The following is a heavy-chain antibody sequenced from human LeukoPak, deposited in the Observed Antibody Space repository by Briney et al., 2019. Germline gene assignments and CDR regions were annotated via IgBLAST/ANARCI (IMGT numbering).Heavy chain of an antibody. V-gene: IGHV3-21*06. CDR3: ARVPGDY. CDR2: SGTSSNYI. Sequence: PGGSLRLSCAASGFTFSSYSINWVRQAPGKGLECLSSSGTSSNYISYADSVKGRFTISRDNATNTLYLQKNSLRAEDTAVYYCARVPGDYWGQGTLVTVSS. CDR1: GFTFSSYS. J-gene: IGHJ4*02.